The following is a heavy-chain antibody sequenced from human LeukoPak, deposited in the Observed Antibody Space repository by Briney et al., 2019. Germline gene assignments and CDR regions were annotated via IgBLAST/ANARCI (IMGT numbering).Heavy chain of an antibody. CDR2: MSSSGSAI. D-gene: IGHD1-1*01. Sequence: GGSLRLSCVVSGLTLSGYYMNWLRQAPGKGLEWVSCMSSSGSAIYYADSVKGRFTISRDNAKNSLYLQMNSLRAEDTAVYYCARDGYGDWFDPWGQGTLVTVSS. J-gene: IGHJ5*02. CDR1: GLTLSGYY. V-gene: IGHV3-48*04. CDR3: ARDGYGDWFDP.